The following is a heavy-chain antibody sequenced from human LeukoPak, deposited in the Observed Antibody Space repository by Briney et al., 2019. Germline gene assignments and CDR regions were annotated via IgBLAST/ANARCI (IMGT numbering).Heavy chain of an antibody. CDR2: ISGSGTAT. CDR1: GFTFSNYA. J-gene: IGHJ3*02. V-gene: IGHV3-23*01. Sequence: GESLRLSCAASGFTFSNYAMTWVRQAPGKGLEWVSLISGSGTATYKADSVKGRFTISRDNSNNTLYLQMNSLRAGDTAVYYCARAYCGGDCAQQAFDIWGQGTMVTVSS. D-gene: IGHD2-21*02. CDR3: ARAYCGGDCAQQAFDI.